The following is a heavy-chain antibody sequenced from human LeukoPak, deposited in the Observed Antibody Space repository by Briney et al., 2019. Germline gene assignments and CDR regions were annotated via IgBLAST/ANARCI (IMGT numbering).Heavy chain of an antibody. CDR1: GYTLTELS. V-gene: IGHV1-24*01. J-gene: IGHJ4*02. Sequence: ASVKASCKVSGYTLTELSMHWVRQAPGKGLGWMGGFDPEDGETIYAQKFQGRVTMTEDTSTDTAYMELSSLRSEDTAVYYCASRSVVDGDYVPFDYWGQGTLVTVSS. CDR3: ASRSVVDGDYVPFDY. D-gene: IGHD4-17*01. CDR2: FDPEDGET.